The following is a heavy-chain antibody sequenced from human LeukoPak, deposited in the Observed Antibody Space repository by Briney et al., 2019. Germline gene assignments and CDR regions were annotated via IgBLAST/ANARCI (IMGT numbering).Heavy chain of an antibody. V-gene: IGHV3-48*01. Sequence: GGSLRLSCAASGFTFKSYGMNWVRQAPGKGLEWISYISSSSTTIYYADTVKGRFTISGNNVKNSLYLQMNSLRAEDTAMYYCASDYGGNSDCWGQGTLVTVS. CDR2: ISSSSTTI. J-gene: IGHJ4*02. CDR3: ASDYGGNSDC. D-gene: IGHD4-23*01. CDR1: GFTFKSYG.